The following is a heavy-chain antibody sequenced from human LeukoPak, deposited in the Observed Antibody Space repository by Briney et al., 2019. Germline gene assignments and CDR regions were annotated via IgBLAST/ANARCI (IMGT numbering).Heavy chain of an antibody. CDR2: FDPEDGEA. Sequence: ASVKVSCKASGYAFTGYYMHWVRQAPGKGLEWMGGFDPEDGEAIYAQKFQGRVTMTEDTSTDTAYMELSSLRSEDTAVYYCATDLPVGATFTFDYWGQGTLVTVSS. D-gene: IGHD1-26*01. CDR3: ATDLPVGATFTFDY. CDR1: GYAFTGYY. J-gene: IGHJ4*02. V-gene: IGHV1-24*01.